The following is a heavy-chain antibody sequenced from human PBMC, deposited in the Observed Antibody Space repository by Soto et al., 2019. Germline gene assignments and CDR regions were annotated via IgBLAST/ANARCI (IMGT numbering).Heavy chain of an antibody. J-gene: IGHJ3*02. CDR2: TYYRSKWYN. Sequence: SQTLSLTCAISEYSVSSNSAAWNWISQSPSRGLEWLGRTYYRSKWYNEYAFSVKSRITINPDTSKNQFSLQLNSVTPEDTAVYYCARDRGLEPGTYFQDAFDICGQVKMVTVS. CDR1: EYSVSSNSAA. V-gene: IGHV6-1*01. CDR3: ARDRGLEPGTYFQDAFDI. D-gene: IGHD3-10*01.